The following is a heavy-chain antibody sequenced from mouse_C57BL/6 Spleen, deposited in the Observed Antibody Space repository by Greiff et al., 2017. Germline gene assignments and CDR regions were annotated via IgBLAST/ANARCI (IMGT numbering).Heavy chain of an antibody. CDR2: IYPGDGAT. J-gene: IGHJ2*01. Sequence: VQLQQSGPELVKPGASVKISCKASGYAFSSSWMTWVKQRPGKGLEWIGRIYPGDGATNYNGKFKGKATLTADKSSSTAYMQLSSLTSEDSAVYFCARPYYYGSSFDYWGQGTTLTVSS. CDR1: GYAFSSSW. V-gene: IGHV1-82*01. CDR3: ARPYYYGSSFDY. D-gene: IGHD1-1*01.